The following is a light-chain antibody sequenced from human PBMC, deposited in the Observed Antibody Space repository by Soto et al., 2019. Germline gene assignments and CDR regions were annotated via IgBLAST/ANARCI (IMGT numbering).Light chain of an antibody. Sequence: EIVLTQSPGTLSLSPGERATLSCRASQSVTSNYLAWYQHKPGQAPRLLIYGASSRATGIPDRFSGSGAGTDFALTISRLEPEDFAVYYCQQYGSSPRTFGQGTTLEIK. V-gene: IGKV3-20*01. CDR3: QQYGSSPRT. CDR2: GAS. CDR1: QSVTSNY. J-gene: IGKJ2*01.